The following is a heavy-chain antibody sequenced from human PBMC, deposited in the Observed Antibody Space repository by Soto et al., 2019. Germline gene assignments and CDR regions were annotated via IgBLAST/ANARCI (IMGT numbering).Heavy chain of an antibody. Sequence: ASVKVSCKASGYTFTGYYIHWVRQAPGQGLEWMGWTNPNSGDTNLAQKFQGRVTMTRGTSISTTYMELSRLASDDTAAYFCARGIVVRGQGWFDPWGQGTLVTVSS. D-gene: IGHD2-15*01. CDR3: ARGIVVRGQGWFDP. CDR1: GYTFTGYY. J-gene: IGHJ5*02. CDR2: TNPNSGDT. V-gene: IGHV1-2*02.